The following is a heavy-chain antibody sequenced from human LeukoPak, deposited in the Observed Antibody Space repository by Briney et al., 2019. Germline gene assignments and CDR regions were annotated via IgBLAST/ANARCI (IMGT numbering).Heavy chain of an antibody. Sequence: PGGSLRLSCAASVFTFSSYAMSWVSQPPGGGLEWVSAISGSGGSTHYADSVKGRFTIPRDNSKNTLYLQMNSLRAEDTAVYYCAKPNVAAAGTGDYWGQGTLVTVSA. J-gene: IGHJ4*02. D-gene: IGHD6-13*01. CDR1: VFTFSSYA. CDR3: AKPNVAAAGTGDY. CDR2: ISGSGGST. V-gene: IGHV3-23*01.